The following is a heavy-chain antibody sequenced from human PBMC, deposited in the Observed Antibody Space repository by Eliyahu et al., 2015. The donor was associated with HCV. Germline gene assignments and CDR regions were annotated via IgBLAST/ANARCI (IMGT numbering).Heavy chain of an antibody. Sequence: QVQLVQSGAEVKKPGASVKVSXKASGYTFTGYYIHWVRQAPGQGLEWMGWINPVSGGTKYAQKFQGRVTVTRDTSITTAYMELSRLKSDDTAVYYCARDLTLANYFDISSWGQGTLVTVSS. J-gene: IGHJ5*02. V-gene: IGHV1-2*02. CDR1: GYTFTGYY. CDR2: INPVSGGT. D-gene: IGHD3-22*01. CDR3: ARDLTLANYFDISS.